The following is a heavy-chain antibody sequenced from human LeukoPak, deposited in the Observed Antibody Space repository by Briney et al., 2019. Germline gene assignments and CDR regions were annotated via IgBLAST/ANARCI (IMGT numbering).Heavy chain of an antibody. CDR2: LRYDGSNK. CDR1: GFTFSSYG. D-gene: IGHD1-1*01. V-gene: IGHV3-30*02. Sequence: GSLRLSCAASGFTFSSYGMHWVRQAPGKGLEWVAFLRYDGSNKYCADSVKGRFTISRDKSKNTLYLQMNNLRAEDTAIYYCAQDETTLIYWGQGTLVTVSS. CDR3: AQDETTLIY. J-gene: IGHJ4*02.